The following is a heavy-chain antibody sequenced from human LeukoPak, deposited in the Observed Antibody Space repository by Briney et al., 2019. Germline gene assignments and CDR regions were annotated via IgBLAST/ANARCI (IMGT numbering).Heavy chain of an antibody. J-gene: IGHJ4*02. D-gene: IGHD2-15*01. V-gene: IGHV1-3*01. Sequence: ASVKVSCKASGYTFTTYAIHWVRQAPGQRLEWMGWINAGNGNTKYSQKFQGRVTITRDTSASTAYMELSSLRSEDTAVYYCARGRVVVVAPIDYWGQGTLVAVSS. CDR1: GYTFTTYA. CDR2: INAGNGNT. CDR3: ARGRVVVVAPIDY.